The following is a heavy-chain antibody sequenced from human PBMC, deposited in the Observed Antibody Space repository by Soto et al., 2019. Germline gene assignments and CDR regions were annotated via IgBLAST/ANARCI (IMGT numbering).Heavy chain of an antibody. J-gene: IGHJ1*01. CDR3: ARDLGTVTTLGFQN. CDR2: ISSSSYI. D-gene: IGHD4-17*01. CDR1: GFTFSNYG. Sequence: EVQLVESGGGLVKPGGSLRLSCAAFGFTFSNYGMNWVRQAPGKGLEWVSFISSSSYIFYADSVKGRFTISRDNAKNSLYLQMNSLRAEDTAVYYCARDLGTVTTLGFQNWGQGTLVTVSS. V-gene: IGHV3-21*01.